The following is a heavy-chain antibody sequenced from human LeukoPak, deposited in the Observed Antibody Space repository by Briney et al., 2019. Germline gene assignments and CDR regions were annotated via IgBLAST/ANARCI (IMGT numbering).Heavy chain of an antibody. D-gene: IGHD6-19*01. CDR2: VKQDGIEK. CDR1: GFTFSRHW. CDR3: VRDISTGWAFDV. V-gene: IGHV3-7*04. J-gene: IGHJ3*01. Sequence: GGSLRLSCAASGFTFSRHWMSWVRQAPGKGLEWVANVKQDGIEKYYVDSVNGRFTISRDNTKNSLYLQMNSLRVEDTAVYYCVRDISTGWAFDVWGQGTVVTVSS.